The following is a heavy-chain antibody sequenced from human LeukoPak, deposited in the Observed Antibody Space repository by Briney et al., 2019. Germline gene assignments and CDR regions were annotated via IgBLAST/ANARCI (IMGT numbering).Heavy chain of an antibody. CDR2: ISGSGGST. V-gene: IGHV3-23*01. J-gene: IGHJ3*02. CDR3: AKEAYSPHPEVVGAFDI. CDR1: GFTFSSYA. D-gene: IGHD2-2*01. Sequence: GGSLRLSCAASGFTFSSYAMSWVRQAPGKGLEWVSAISGSGGSTDYADSVKVRFTMSKYNSKNTLYLQMNRLRAEDPDVYYCAKEAYSPHPEVVGAFDIWGQGTMVTVSS.